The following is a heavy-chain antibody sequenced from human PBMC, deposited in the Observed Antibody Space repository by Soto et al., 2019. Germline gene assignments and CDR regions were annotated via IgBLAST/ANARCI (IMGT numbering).Heavy chain of an antibody. V-gene: IGHV3-33*01. CDR2: IWYDGTNK. J-gene: IGHJ4*02. CDR1: GFTFSTYV. D-gene: IGHD6-19*01. Sequence: QVQLVESGGGVVQPGRSLRLSCTTSGFTFSTYVMHWVRQAPGKGVEWVAAIWYDGTNKYYADSVKGRFTISRDNSKDTLYLQMDSLRAEDTAVFYCARVAPFSGGWYYLDFWGQGTLVTVSS. CDR3: ARVAPFSGGWYYLDF.